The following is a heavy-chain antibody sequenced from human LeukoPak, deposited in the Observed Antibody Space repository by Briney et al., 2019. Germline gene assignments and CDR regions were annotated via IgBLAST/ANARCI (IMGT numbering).Heavy chain of an antibody. Sequence: GGSLRLSCAASGFTFSSYAMSWVRQAPGKELEWVSAISGSGGSTYYADSVKGRFTISRDNAKNSLYLQMNSLRAEDTAVYYCAREVKREPFLGRKYYYYYMDVWGKGTTVTVSS. J-gene: IGHJ6*03. CDR1: GFTFSSYA. V-gene: IGHV3-23*01. CDR2: ISGSGGST. D-gene: IGHD1-26*01. CDR3: AREVKREPFLGRKYYYYYMDV.